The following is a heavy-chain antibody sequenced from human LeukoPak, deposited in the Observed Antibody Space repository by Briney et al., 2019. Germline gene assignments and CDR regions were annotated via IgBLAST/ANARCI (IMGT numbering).Heavy chain of an antibody. CDR2: IYYSGST. Sequence: SETLSLTCTVSGGSISSGDYYWRWIRQPPGKGLEWIGYIYYSGSTYYNPSLKSRVTISVDTSKNQFSLKLSSVTAADTAVYYCARNTVTTAMYYYYYYGMDVWGQGTTVTVSS. CDR1: GGSISSGDYY. J-gene: IGHJ6*02. CDR3: ARNTVTTAMYYYYYYGMDV. V-gene: IGHV4-30-4*01. D-gene: IGHD1-7*01.